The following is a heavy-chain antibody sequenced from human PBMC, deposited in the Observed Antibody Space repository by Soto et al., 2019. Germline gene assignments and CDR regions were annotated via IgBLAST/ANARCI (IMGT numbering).Heavy chain of an antibody. CDR2: IRAYNGNT. Sequence: QGQLVQSGAEVKMPGASVKVSCKASGYTFTSYGISWVRQAPGQGLEWMGWIRAYNGNTKYAQNLQGRGTTTTDTATSTADMELRSPTANDTAVYSRARVLSPSDYWGQGTLVTGSS. V-gene: IGHV1-18*01. J-gene: IGHJ4*02. CDR3: ARVLSPSDY. CDR1: GYTFTSYG.